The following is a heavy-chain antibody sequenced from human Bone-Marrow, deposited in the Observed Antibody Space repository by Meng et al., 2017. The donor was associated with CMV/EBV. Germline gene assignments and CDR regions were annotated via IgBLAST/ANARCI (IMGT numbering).Heavy chain of an antibody. J-gene: IGHJ4*02. CDR3: ARFYYDILTGYYNDY. CDR2: ISSSSSYI. CDR1: GFTFSSYS. V-gene: IGHV3-21*01. D-gene: IGHD3-9*01. Sequence: GGSLRLSCAASGFTFSSYSMNWVRQAPGKGLEWVSSISSSSSYIYYADSVKGRFTISRDNAKNSLYLQMNSLRAEDTAVYYCARFYYDILTGYYNDYWGQGPVVTVSS.